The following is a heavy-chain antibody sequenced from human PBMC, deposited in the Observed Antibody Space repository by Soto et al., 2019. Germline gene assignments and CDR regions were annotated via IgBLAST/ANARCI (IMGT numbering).Heavy chain of an antibody. Sequence: ASVKVSCKASGYTFTSYAMHWVRQAPGQRLEWMGWINAGNGNTKYSQKFQGRVTITRDTSASTAYMELSSLRSEDTAVYYCAKGYVVVVPAAYPFGMDVWGQGTTVTVSS. CDR3: AKGYVVVVPAAYPFGMDV. V-gene: IGHV1-3*01. CDR1: GYTFTSYA. J-gene: IGHJ6*02. D-gene: IGHD2-2*01. CDR2: INAGNGNT.